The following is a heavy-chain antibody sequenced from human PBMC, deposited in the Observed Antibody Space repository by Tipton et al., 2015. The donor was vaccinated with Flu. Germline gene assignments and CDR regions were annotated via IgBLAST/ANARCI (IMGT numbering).Heavy chain of an antibody. CDR2: IYYSGTT. CDR3: ARDLWHDRRAYYYYAVDA. Sequence: GLVKPSETLSLTCTVSGDSISTTIYYWGWVRQAPGKGLEWIGSIYYSGTTYYNPSLKSRVTISLDPSNNQFSLDLTSLTAADTAVYFCARDLWHDRRAYYYYAVDAWGQGTTVTVSS. J-gene: IGHJ6*02. V-gene: IGHV4-39*07. D-gene: IGHD1-1*01. CDR1: GDSISTTIYY.